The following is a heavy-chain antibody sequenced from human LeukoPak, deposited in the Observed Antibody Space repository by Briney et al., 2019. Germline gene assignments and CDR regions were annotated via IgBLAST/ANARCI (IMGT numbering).Heavy chain of an antibody. CDR2: IYPGDSHT. D-gene: IGHD6-13*01. CDR1: GYSFTTYW. J-gene: IGHJ4*02. CDR3: ARHIALGHFDY. V-gene: IGHV5-51*01. Sequence: GESLKISCKTSGYSFTTYWIGWVRQMPGKGLEWMGIIYPGDSHTRYSPSFQGQVTISADKSISTAYLQWSSLKASDTATYYCARHIALGHFDYWGQGTLVTVSS.